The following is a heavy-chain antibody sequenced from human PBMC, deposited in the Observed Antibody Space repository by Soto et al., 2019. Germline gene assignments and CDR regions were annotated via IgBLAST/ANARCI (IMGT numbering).Heavy chain of an antibody. CDR3: ARENEQWVAADN. Sequence: GGSLRLSCAASGFTFSDYYMSWIRLAPGKGLEWVSYITSSGSTIYYADSVKGRLTISRDNAKNSLYLQMNSLRAEDTAVYYCARENEQWVAADNWGQGTLVTVSS. CDR1: GFTFSDYY. CDR2: ITSSGSTI. V-gene: IGHV3-11*01. D-gene: IGHD6-19*01. J-gene: IGHJ4*02.